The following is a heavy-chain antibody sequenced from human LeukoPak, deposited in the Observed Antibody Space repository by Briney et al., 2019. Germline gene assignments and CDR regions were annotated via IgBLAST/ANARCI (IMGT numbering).Heavy chain of an antibody. D-gene: IGHD3-9*01. V-gene: IGHV3-21*01. Sequence: PGGSLRLSCAASGFTFSSYSMNWVRQAPGKGLEWVSSISSSSSYIYYADSVKGRFTISRDNAKNSLYLQMNSLRAEDTAVYYCARDRLGLRYFDWLQLLPDYWGQGTLVTVSS. CDR3: ARDRLGLRYFDWLQLLPDY. CDR1: GFTFSSYS. CDR2: ISSSSSYI. J-gene: IGHJ4*02.